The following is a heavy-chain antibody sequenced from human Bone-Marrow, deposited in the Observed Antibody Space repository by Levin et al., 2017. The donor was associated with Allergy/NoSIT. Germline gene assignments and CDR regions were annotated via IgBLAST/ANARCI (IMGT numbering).Heavy chain of an antibody. CDR3: ARGGKQLRYFDWLPDNWFDP. Sequence: SETLSLTCTVSGGSITSYYWSWIRQPPGKGLEWIGYIYYSGSTNYNASLKSRATLSIDTSKKQFSLKLRSVTAADTAVYYCARGGKQLRYFDWLPDNWFDPWGQGILVTVSS. V-gene: IGHV4-59*01. CDR2: IYYSGST. J-gene: IGHJ5*02. CDR1: GGSITSYY. D-gene: IGHD3-9*01.